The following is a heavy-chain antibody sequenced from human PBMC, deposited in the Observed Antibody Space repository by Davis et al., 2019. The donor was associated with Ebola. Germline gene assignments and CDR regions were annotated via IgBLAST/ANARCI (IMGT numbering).Heavy chain of an antibody. CDR2: INPNSGGT. J-gene: IGHJ5*02. CDR1: GYTFTSYY. CDR3: ARVSSSWYEGWFDP. Sequence: ASVKVSCKASGYTFTSYYMHWVRQAPGQGLEWMGRINPNSGGTNYAQKFQGRVTMTRDTSISTAYMELSRLRSDDTAVYYCARVSSSWYEGWFDPWGQGTLVTVSS. D-gene: IGHD6-13*01. V-gene: IGHV1-2*06.